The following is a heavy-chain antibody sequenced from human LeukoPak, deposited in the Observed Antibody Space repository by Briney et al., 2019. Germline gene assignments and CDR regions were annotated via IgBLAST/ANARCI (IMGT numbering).Heavy chain of an antibody. CDR2: ISGSGGST. D-gene: IGHD2-2*01. Sequence: GGSLILSCAASGFTFSSYAMSWVRQAPGKGLEWVSAISGSGGSTYYADSVKGRFTISRDNSKNTLYLQMNSLRAEDTAVYYCAKDEGIVPAAIFDYWGQGTLVTVSS. J-gene: IGHJ4*02. CDR1: GFTFSSYA. V-gene: IGHV3-23*01. CDR3: AKDEGIVPAAIFDY.